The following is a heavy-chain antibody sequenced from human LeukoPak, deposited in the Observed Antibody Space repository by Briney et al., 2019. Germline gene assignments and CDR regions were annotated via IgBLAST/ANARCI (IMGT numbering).Heavy chain of an antibody. D-gene: IGHD3-10*01. CDR1: GGSFSGYY. V-gene: IGHV3-23*01. CDR3: VRRSPSGTFYFDY. J-gene: IGHJ4*02. Sequence: PSETLSLTCAVYGGSFSGYYWSWVRQAPGKGLEWVSSISGSGANTVFADSVRGRFTISRDNSKNTLFLQMNSLRAEDTALYHCVRRSPSGTFYFDYWGEGTLVPVSS. CDR2: ISGSGANT.